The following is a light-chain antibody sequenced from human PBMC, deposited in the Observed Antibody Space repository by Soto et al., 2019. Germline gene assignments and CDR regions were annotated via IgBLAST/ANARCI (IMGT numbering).Light chain of an antibody. CDR2: GAS. Sequence: EIVLAQSPGVLSLSPVERATLSCRASQSADSAFFAWYQQKPGQAPRLLIYGASNRVPGIPDRFSGSGSGTDFTLTISKLEPEDFAVYYCQQYNNSPETFGRGTKVDIK. V-gene: IGKV3-20*01. J-gene: IGKJ1*01. CDR3: QQYNNSPET. CDR1: QSADSAF.